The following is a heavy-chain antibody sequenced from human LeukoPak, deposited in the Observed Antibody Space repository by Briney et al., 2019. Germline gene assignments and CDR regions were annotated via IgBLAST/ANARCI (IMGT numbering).Heavy chain of an antibody. CDR1: GFSFSSYW. D-gene: IGHD2/OR15-2a*01. CDR3: SSQPAVIDLDF. Sequence: GGSLRLSCAASGFSFSSYWMTWVRQVPGKGLEWVANIKPDGSGKHNVDSVKGRFTISRDNAKSSLYLQMDSLRVEDTAVYYCSSQPAVIDLDFWGQGAMVTVSS. CDR2: IKPDGSGK. V-gene: IGHV3-7*01. J-gene: IGHJ4*02.